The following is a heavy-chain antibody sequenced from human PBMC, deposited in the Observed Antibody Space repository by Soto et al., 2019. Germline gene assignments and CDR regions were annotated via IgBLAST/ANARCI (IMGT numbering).Heavy chain of an antibody. CDR1: GFSVSSTY. J-gene: IGHJ4*02. Sequence: PSETLSLTCSVSGFSVSSTYWGWIRQSPGKGLEWIGYVYDSGSTNYSPSLKSRVSISVDTSKNQFFLRLRSVTAADTAVYYCGRIPYTSASFDYWGQGNLVTVSS. D-gene: IGHD3-16*01. CDR2: VYDSGST. V-gene: IGHV4-59*02. CDR3: GRIPYTSASFDY.